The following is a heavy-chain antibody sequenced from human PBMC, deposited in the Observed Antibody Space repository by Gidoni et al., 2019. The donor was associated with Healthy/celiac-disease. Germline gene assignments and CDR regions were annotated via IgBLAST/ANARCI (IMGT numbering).Heavy chain of an antibody. V-gene: IGHV4-61*01. Sequence: QVQLQESGPGLVKPSETLSLTCTVSGGSVSSGSYYWSWIRQPPGKGLEWIGYIYYSGSTNYNPSLKSRVTISVDTSKNQFSLKLSSVTAADTAVYYCARARLSGYLDYWGQGTLVTVSS. CDR3: ARARLSGYLDY. J-gene: IGHJ4*02. CDR1: GGSVSSGSYY. CDR2: IYYSGST. D-gene: IGHD3-3*01.